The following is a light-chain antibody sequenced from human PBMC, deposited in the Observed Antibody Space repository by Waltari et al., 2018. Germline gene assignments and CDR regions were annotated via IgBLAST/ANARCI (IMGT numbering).Light chain of an antibody. CDR1: SSDVGSYNL. CDR3: CSYAGSSTPYV. CDR2: EVS. V-gene: IGLV2-23*02. J-gene: IGLJ1*01. Sequence: SALTQPASVSGSPGQSITISCTGTSSDVGSYNLVSWYRQHPGKAPKLLIYEVSKRPSGVSNRFSGSKSGNAASLTISGLQAEDEADYYCCSYAGSSTPYVFGTGTKVTVL.